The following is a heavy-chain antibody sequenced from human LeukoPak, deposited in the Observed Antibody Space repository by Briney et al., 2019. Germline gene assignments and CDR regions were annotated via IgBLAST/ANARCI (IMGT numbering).Heavy chain of an antibody. CDR1: GGSISSYY. D-gene: IGHD3-10*01. Sequence: PSETLSLTCTVSGGSISSYYWNWIRQPPGKGLEWIGYIYYSGSTNYNPSLKSRVTISVDTSKNQFSLKLSSVTAADTAVYYCARVPPYGSGSYYFNYYYGMDVWGQGTTVTVSS. CDR2: IYYSGST. J-gene: IGHJ6*02. V-gene: IGHV4-59*12. CDR3: ARVPPYGSGSYYFNYYYGMDV.